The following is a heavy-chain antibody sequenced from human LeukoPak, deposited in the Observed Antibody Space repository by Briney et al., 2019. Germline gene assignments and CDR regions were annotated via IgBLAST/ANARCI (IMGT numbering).Heavy chain of an antibody. D-gene: IGHD4-17*01. CDR3: AKVKRPFNGIDP. CDR1: GFTSSSYA. Sequence: GGSLRLSCAASGFTSSSYAMSWVRQAPGKGLEWVSAISGSGGSTYYADSVKGRFTISRDNSKNTLYLQMNSLKAEDTAVYYCAKVKRPFNGIDPWGQGTLVTVSS. CDR2: ISGSGGST. J-gene: IGHJ5*02. V-gene: IGHV3-23*01.